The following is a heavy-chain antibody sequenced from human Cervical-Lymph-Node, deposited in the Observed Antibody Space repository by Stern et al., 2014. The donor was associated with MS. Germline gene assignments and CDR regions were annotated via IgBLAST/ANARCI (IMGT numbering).Heavy chain of an antibody. CDR3: ARLAADGYNQGDFDY. CDR2: ISSSSSYI. CDR1: GFTFRSYS. D-gene: IGHD5-24*01. V-gene: IGHV3-21*01. J-gene: IGHJ4*02. Sequence: VQLVESGGGLVKPGGSLRLSCAASGFTFRSYSMNWVRQAPGTGLEWVSSISSSSSYIYYADSVKGRFTISRDNAKNSLYLQMNSLRAEDTAVYYCARLAADGYNQGDFDYWGQGTLVTVSS.